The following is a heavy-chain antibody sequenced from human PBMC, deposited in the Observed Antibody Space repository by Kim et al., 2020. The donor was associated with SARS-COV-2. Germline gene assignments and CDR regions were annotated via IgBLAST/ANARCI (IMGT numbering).Heavy chain of an antibody. D-gene: IGHD4-17*01. CDR1: GFTFSSYA. CDR2: ISGSGGST. V-gene: IGHV3-23*01. J-gene: IGHJ6*02. Sequence: GGSLRLSCAASGFTFSSYAMSWVRQAPGKGLEWVSAISGSGGSTYHADSVKGRFTISRDNSKNTLYLQMKSLRAEDTAVYCCAKRGYGDSTLYYYGMDVWGQGTTVTVSS. CDR3: AKRGYGDSTLYYYGMDV.